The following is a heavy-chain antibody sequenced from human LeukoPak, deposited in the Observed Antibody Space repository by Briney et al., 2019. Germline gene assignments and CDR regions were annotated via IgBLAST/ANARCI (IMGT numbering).Heavy chain of an antibody. CDR1: GGAFSGYY. J-gene: IGHJ4*02. Sequence: SETLSLTCAVYGGAFSGYYWSWIRQPPGKGLEWVGEINHSGDTKYNPSLETRVSRSVDVSKDQFSLKLTSLTAADTAVYYCARGSRNYNNYEGADYWGQGTLVTVSS. V-gene: IGHV4-34*01. D-gene: IGHD4-11*01. CDR2: INHSGDT. CDR3: ARGSRNYNNYEGADY.